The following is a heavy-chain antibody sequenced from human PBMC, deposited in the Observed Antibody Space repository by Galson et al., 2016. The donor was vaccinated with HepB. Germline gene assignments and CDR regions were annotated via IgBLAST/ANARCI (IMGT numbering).Heavy chain of an antibody. CDR3: ASCLGEGYNALYY. CDR1: GFTFSSYA. Sequence: SLRLSCAASGFTFSSYAMHWVRQAPGKGLEWVAVISYEGSTKYYADSVKGRFTISRDNSKNTLYLQMNSLRAEDTAVYYCASCLGEGYNALYYCGQGTLGTAS. J-gene: IGHJ4*02. D-gene: IGHD5-24*01. CDR2: ISYEGSTK. V-gene: IGHV3-30-3*01.